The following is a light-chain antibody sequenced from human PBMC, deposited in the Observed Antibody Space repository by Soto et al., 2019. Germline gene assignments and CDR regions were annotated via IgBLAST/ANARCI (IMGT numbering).Light chain of an antibody. CDR3: QQSYSTPRT. Sequence: DIQMTQSPSSLSASVGDRVTITCRASQSISSYLNWYQQKPGKDPKLLIYAASSLHSGVPSRFSGSGSGTDFTLTISSLQTEDFATYYCQQSYSTPRTVGQGTQVAI. CDR2: AAS. J-gene: IGKJ1*01. V-gene: IGKV1-39*01. CDR1: QSISSY.